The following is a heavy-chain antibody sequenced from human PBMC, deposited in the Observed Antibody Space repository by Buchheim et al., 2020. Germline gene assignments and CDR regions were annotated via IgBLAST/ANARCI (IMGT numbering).Heavy chain of an antibody. J-gene: IGHJ6*01. D-gene: IGHD5-24*01. Sequence: VQLVESGGGLVQPGGSLRLSCAASGFTFSSYAMTWVRQAPGKGLEWVSPITGSGHDTYNAYSVKGRFILSRYNSKNTLFVQMNSLRTEDTAIYYCAKSLQVSYYYYGMDVWGQGTT. CDR2: ITGSGHDT. CDR1: GFTFSSYA. CDR3: AKSLQVSYYYYGMDV. V-gene: IGHV3-23*04.